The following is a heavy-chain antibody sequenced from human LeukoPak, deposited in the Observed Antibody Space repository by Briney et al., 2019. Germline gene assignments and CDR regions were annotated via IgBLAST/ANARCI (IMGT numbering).Heavy chain of an antibody. J-gene: IGHJ4*02. CDR1: GFTFSNAR. D-gene: IGHD1-1*01. V-gene: IGHV3-15*01. CDR3: TTDLDVSYYFDY. Sequence: PGGSLRLSCAASGFTFSNARMSWVRQAPGKGLEWVGRIKSKTDGGTTDYAAPVKGRFTISRDDSKNTLYLQMNSLKTEDTAVYYCTTDLDVSYYFDYWGQGTLVTVSS. CDR2: IKSKTDGGTT.